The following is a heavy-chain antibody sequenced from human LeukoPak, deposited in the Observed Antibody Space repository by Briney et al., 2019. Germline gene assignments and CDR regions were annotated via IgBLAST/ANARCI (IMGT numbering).Heavy chain of an antibody. CDR1: GYTFTGYY. V-gene: IGHV1-2*02. CDR2: INPNSGGT. Sequence: ASVKVSCKASGYTFTGYYMHWVRQAPGQGLEWMGWINPNSGGTNYAQKFQGRVTMTRDTSISTAYMELSRLRSDDTAVYYCARDLFYDILTGYLTFEPRNNWFDPWGQGTLVTVSS. D-gene: IGHD3-9*01. CDR3: ARDLFYDILTGYLTFEPRNNWFDP. J-gene: IGHJ5*02.